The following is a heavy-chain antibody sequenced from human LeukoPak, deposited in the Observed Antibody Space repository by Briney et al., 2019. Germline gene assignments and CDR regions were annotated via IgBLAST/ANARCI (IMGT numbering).Heavy chain of an antibody. CDR3: AGDYIWGRLF. CDR1: GFTFDDYA. D-gene: IGHD3-16*01. J-gene: IGHJ4*01. CDR2: ITSDGSTT. V-gene: IGHV3-74*01. Sequence: GGSLRLSCAASGFTFDDYAMHWVRHTPGKGLMWVSRITSDGSTTWYADSVKGRFTVSRDNAKNTLFLEMNSLRDEDTAVYYCAGDYIWGRLFWGQGTLVTVSS.